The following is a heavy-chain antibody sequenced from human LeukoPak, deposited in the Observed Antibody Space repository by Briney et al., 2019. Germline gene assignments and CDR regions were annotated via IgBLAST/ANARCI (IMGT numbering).Heavy chain of an antibody. CDR2: IYYSGST. CDR1: GGSFSSHY. J-gene: IGHJ6*03. CDR3: ARSPYMDV. V-gene: IGHV4-59*11. Sequence: SETLSLTCTVSGGSFSSHYWSWIRQPPGKGLEWIGYIYYSGSTNYNPSLKSRVTISVDTSKNQFSLKLSSVTAADTAVYYCARSPYMDVWGKGTTVTVSS.